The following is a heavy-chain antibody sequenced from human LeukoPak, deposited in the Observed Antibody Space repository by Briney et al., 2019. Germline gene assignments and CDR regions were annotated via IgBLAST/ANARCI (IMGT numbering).Heavy chain of an antibody. CDR2: ISATDGST. D-gene: IGHD2-2*01. Sequence: GGSLRLSCAASGFTFASHAMTWVRQAPGKGLEWVSSISATDGSTYYADSVRGRFTISRDNSKNTLFLQMNSLGAEDTALYYCVACASASCYGDRFDPWGLGTLVTVSS. V-gene: IGHV3-23*01. CDR1: GFTFASHA. CDR3: VACASASCYGDRFDP. J-gene: IGHJ5*02.